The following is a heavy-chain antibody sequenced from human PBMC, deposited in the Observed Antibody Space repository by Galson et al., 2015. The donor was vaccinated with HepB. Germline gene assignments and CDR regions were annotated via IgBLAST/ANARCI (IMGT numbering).Heavy chain of an antibody. V-gene: IGHV7-4-1*02. Sequence: SVKVSCKASGYTFTSYAMNWVRQAPGQGLEWMGWINTNTGNPTYAQGFTGRFVFSLDTSVSTAYLQISSLKAEDTAVYYCAREVGLNVLLRPWFDPWGQGTLVTVSS. CDR1: GYTFTSYA. J-gene: IGHJ5*02. D-gene: IGHD3-10*01. CDR2: INTNTGNP. CDR3: AREVGLNVLLRPWFDP.